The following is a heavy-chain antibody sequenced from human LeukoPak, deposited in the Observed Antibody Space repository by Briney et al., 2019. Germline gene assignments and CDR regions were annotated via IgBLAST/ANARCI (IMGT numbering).Heavy chain of an antibody. CDR2: IYYSGST. D-gene: IGHD3-9*01. CDR3: ARTDPGEPYYDILTGYYFDY. V-gene: IGHV4-39*01. J-gene: IGHJ4*02. Sequence: SQTLSLTCTVSGGSISSSSYYWGWIRQPPGKGLEWIGSIYYSGSTYYNPSLKSRVTISVDTSKNQFSLKLSSVTAADTAVYYCARTDPGEPYYDILTGYYFDYWGQGTLVTVSS. CDR1: GGSISSSSYY.